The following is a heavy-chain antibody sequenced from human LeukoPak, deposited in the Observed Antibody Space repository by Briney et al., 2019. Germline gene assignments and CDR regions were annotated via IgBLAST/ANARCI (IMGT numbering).Heavy chain of an antibody. Sequence: SETLSLTCSVSGGSFSSYYWTWIRQPPGKGLEWIGYIFFSGSTNYSPSLKSRVTISVDTSKNQFSLKLSSVTAADTAVYYCARINREHDAFDIWGQGTMVTVSS. D-gene: IGHD1-14*01. V-gene: IGHV4-59*01. J-gene: IGHJ3*02. CDR1: GGSFSSYY. CDR2: IFFSGST. CDR3: ARINREHDAFDI.